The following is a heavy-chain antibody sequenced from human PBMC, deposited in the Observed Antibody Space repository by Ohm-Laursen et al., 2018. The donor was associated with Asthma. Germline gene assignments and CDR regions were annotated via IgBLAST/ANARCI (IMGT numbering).Heavy chain of an antibody. Sequence: SETLSLTCTVSGGSIGSDDYYWSWIRQPPGKGLEWIGSIYYSGSTYYNPSLKSRVTISVDTSKNQFSLKLSSVTAADTAVYYCARPLYSSSLEYFQHWGQGTLVTVSS. J-gene: IGHJ1*01. V-gene: IGHV4-39*01. CDR2: IYYSGST. CDR3: ARPLYSSSLEYFQH. CDR1: GGSIGSDDYY. D-gene: IGHD6-6*01.